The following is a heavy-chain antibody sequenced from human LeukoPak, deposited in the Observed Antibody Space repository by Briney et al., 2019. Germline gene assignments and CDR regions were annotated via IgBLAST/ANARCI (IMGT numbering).Heavy chain of an antibody. Sequence: SETLSLTCTVSGGSISGGDYYWSWIRQPPGKGLEWIGYIFYSGDTYYTPSLKSRLSISVDTSKNQFSLRLSSVTAADTAVYYCARGDYYGSGSYLDYWGQGTLVTVSS. CDR2: IFYSGDT. CDR1: GGSISGGDYY. J-gene: IGHJ4*02. D-gene: IGHD3-10*01. V-gene: IGHV4-30-4*01. CDR3: ARGDYYGSGSYLDY.